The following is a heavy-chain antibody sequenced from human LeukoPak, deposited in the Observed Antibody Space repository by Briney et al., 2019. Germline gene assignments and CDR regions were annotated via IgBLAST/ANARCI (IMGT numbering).Heavy chain of an antibody. CDR3: ARGVTMIGDFDY. CDR2: IYYSGTT. J-gene: IGHJ4*02. CDR1: GGSISSDDYH. D-gene: IGHD3-22*01. V-gene: IGHV4-30-4*01. Sequence: SHTLSLTCTVSGGSISSDDYHWNWIRQPPGKGLEWIGYIYYSGTTYYNPSLKSRVTMSIDTSKKQFSLKLTSVTAADTAVYYCARGVTMIGDFDYWGQGTLVTVSS.